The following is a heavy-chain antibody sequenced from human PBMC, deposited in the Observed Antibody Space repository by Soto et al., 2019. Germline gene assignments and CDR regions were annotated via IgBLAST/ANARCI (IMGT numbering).Heavy chain of an antibody. Sequence: GGSLRLSCAASGFTFSNAWMNWVRQAPGKGLEWVGRIKSKTDGGTTDYAAPVKGRFTISRDDSKNTLYLQMNSLKTEDTAVYYCTTRPSPGIAAAGYYYYGMDVWGQGTTVTVSS. V-gene: IGHV3-15*07. D-gene: IGHD6-13*01. CDR2: IKSKTDGGTT. J-gene: IGHJ6*02. CDR1: GFTFSNAW. CDR3: TTRPSPGIAAAGYYYYGMDV.